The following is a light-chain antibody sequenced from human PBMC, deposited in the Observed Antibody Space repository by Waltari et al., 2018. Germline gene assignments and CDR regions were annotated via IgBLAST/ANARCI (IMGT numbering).Light chain of an antibody. CDR3: QQSYSMPRT. J-gene: IGKJ2*01. V-gene: IGKV1-39*01. CDR1: QSVDKY. CDR2: AAS. Sequence: DIQMTQSPSSLSASVGDRVAITCRASQSVDKYLNWDRQRPGKAPELLIYAASSLQGGVPSRFTGSGYGTDFTLTISSLQSEDFATYYCQQSYSMPRTFGQGTKLEI.